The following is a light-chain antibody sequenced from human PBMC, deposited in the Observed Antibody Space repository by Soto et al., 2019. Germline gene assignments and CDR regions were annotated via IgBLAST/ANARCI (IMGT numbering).Light chain of an antibody. CDR3: AAWDDSLNAYV. CDR1: SSNIGNNG. V-gene: IGLV1-36*01. J-gene: IGLJ1*01. Sequence: QSVLTQAPSVSEAPRQRVTISCSGSSSNIGNNGVNWYQQLPGKAPKLLIYYDDLKPSGVSDRFSGSKSGTSASLAISGLQSEDEADYYCAAWDDSLNAYVFGIGTKVT. CDR2: YDD.